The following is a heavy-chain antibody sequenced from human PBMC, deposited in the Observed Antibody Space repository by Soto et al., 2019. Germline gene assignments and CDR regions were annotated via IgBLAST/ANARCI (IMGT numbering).Heavy chain of an antibody. Sequence: QVQLQESGPGLVKPSQTLSLICTVSGASISSGVHYWTWIRQHPVKGLEWIGNIYYSGSTYYSPSLNIRGTISLYTSNNQVSLKLSSVTAADTAVYYCARDVLVTAIRPGACDIWGQCTMVTVSS. J-gene: IGHJ3*02. D-gene: IGHD2-21*02. CDR1: GASISSGVHY. CDR3: ARDVLVTAIRPGACDI. CDR2: IYYSGST. V-gene: IGHV4-31*03.